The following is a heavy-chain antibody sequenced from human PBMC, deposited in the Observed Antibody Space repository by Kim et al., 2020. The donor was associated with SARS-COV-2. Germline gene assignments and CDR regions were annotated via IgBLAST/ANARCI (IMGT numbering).Heavy chain of an antibody. CDR1: GITFSSTA. Sequence: SVKVSCKASGITFSSTAVQWVRQARGQRLEWIGWIVVGSGDTNYAQKFQERGTITRDMSTSTVYMELSSLRSEDTAVYYCATVPNTSGYYRGKGLDVWGQGTTVTVYS. V-gene: IGHV1-58*01. J-gene: IGHJ6*02. D-gene: IGHD5-18*01. CDR3: ATVPNTSGYYRGKGLDV. CDR2: IVVGSGDT.